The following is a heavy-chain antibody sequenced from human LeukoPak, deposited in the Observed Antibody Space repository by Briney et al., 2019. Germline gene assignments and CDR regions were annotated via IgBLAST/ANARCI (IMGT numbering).Heavy chain of an antibody. CDR3: ARGSRNTAMSPKTSSGRLGIDY. CDR2: ISYDGSNK. Sequence: GRSLRLSCAASGFTFSSYAMHWVRQAPGKGLEWVAVISYDGSNKYYADSVKGRFTISRDNSKNTLYLQMNSLRAEDTAVYYCARGSRNTAMSPKTSSGRLGIDYWGQGTLVTVSS. V-gene: IGHV3-30*01. CDR1: GFTFSSYA. D-gene: IGHD5-18*01. J-gene: IGHJ4*02.